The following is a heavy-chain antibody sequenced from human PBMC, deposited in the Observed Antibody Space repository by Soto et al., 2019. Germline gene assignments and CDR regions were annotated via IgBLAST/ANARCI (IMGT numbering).Heavy chain of an antibody. Sequence: GGSLRLSCAASGFTFSSYAMHWVRQAPGKGLEWVAVISYDGSNKYYADSVKGRFTISRDNSKNTLYLQMNSLRAEDTAVYYCARVGWFGEKRGSPDYFDYWGQGTLVTVSS. V-gene: IGHV3-30-3*01. J-gene: IGHJ4*02. D-gene: IGHD3-10*01. CDR3: ARVGWFGEKRGSPDYFDY. CDR1: GFTFSSYA. CDR2: ISYDGSNK.